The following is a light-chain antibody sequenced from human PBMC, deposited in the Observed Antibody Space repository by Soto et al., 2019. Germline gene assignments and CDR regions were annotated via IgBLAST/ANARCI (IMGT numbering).Light chain of an antibody. J-gene: IGKJ1*01. CDR1: QSVSSS. Sequence: MVFSHSPGTLSLSPEERATLSCRASQSVSSSFLAWYQQKPGQAPRLLIYGASTRATGIPARFSGSGSGTEFTLTITSLQSEDSAVYYCQQYNYWPRTFGQGTKVDI. CDR3: QQYNYWPRT. V-gene: IGKV3-15*01. CDR2: GAS.